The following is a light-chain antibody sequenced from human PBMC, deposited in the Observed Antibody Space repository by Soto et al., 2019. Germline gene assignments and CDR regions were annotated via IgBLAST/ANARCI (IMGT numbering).Light chain of an antibody. J-gene: IGLJ2*01. CDR3: SAWDDSLSGLL. Sequence: QSVLTQSPSASGTPGQRVTISCSGSSSNIGSNYVYWYQQLPGTAPKLLIYRNNQRPSGVPDRFSGSKSGTSASLAIIGLWSEDEADYYCSAWDDSLSGLLFGGGTKLTVL. V-gene: IGLV1-47*03. CDR2: RNN. CDR1: SSNIGSNY.